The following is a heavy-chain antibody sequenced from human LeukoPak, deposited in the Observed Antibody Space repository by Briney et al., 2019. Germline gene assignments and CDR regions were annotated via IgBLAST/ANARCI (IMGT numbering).Heavy chain of an antibody. Sequence: PGGSQRLSCAASGLTFSSYWMHWVRQAPGKGLVWVSRINSDGSSTRYADSVKGRFTISRDNAKSTLYLQMNSLRVEDTAVYYCARDPSPYSSGWYYLDYWGQGTLVTVSS. V-gene: IGHV3-74*01. D-gene: IGHD6-19*01. CDR1: GLTFSSYW. J-gene: IGHJ4*02. CDR2: INSDGSST. CDR3: ARDPSPYSSGWYYLDY.